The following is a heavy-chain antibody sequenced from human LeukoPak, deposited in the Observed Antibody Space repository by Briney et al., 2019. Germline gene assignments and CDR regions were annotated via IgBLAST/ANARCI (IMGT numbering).Heavy chain of an antibody. CDR3: ARGYCSGGSCQLYYFDY. CDR1: GGSISSSNW. CDR2: IYHSGST. V-gene: IGHV4-4*02. J-gene: IGHJ4*02. Sequence: PSETLSLTCAVSGGSISSSNWWSWVRQPPGKGLEWIGEIYHSGSTNYNPSLKSRVTISVDKSKNQFSLKLSSVTAADTAVYYCARGYCSGGSCQLYYFDYWGQGTLVTVSS. D-gene: IGHD2-15*01.